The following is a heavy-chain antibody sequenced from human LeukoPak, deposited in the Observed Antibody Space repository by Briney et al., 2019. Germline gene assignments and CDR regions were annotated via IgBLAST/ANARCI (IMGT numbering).Heavy chain of an antibody. Sequence: GRSLRLSCAASGFTFDDYAMHWVRQAPGKGLEYVSAISSNGGSTYYANSVKGRFTISRDNSKNTLYLQMGSLRAEDMAVYYCARGPDYYGSGSYGWSYYYYYYMDVWGKGTTVTVSS. J-gene: IGHJ6*03. V-gene: IGHV3-64*01. CDR1: GFTFDDYA. CDR2: ISSNGGST. CDR3: ARGPDYYGSGSYGWSYYYYYYMDV. D-gene: IGHD3-10*01.